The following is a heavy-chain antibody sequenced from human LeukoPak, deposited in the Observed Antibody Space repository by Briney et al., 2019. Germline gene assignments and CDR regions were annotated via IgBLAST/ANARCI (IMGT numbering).Heavy chain of an antibody. CDR3: ARGNLKYYGDYVNYYYGMDV. CDR2: IYHSGST. V-gene: IGHV4-39*01. Sequence: SETLSLTCTVSGGSISSSFYYWGWIRQPPGEGLEWIGSIYHSGSTYYNPSLKSRVTISVDTSKNQFSLKLTSVTAADTAVYYCARGNLKYYGDYVNYYYGMDVWGQGTTVTVSS. D-gene: IGHD4-17*01. J-gene: IGHJ6*02. CDR1: GGSISSSFYY.